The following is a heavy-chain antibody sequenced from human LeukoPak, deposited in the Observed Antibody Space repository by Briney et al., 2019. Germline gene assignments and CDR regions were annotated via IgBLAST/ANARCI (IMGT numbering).Heavy chain of an antibody. J-gene: IGHJ4*02. CDR2: IHYSGTT. CDR1: GGSISSSSYN. D-gene: IGHD3-3*01. Sequence: PSETLSLTCTVSGGSISSSSYNWGWIRQPPGKGLEWIGSIHYSGTTYYNPSLKSRVTVSRDTPKNQFSLKLSSVTAADTAVYYRSRGQLRMADFGVAGAPFDYWGQGTLVTVSS. CDR3: SRGQLRMADFGVAGAPFDY. V-gene: IGHV4-39*07.